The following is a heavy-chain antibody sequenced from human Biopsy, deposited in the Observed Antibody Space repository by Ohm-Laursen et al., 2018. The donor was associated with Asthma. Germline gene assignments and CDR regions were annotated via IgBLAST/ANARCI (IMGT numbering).Heavy chain of an antibody. J-gene: IGHJ6*02. CDR3: ARCQVGYSSGWSLLLKKIYYSGMDV. CDR2: IMTVFGTT. Sequence: SVKVSCKAPGGTFSNFAISWVRQAPGQGLEWLGGIMTVFGTTNYAQKFQGRVTITADESTSTAYMEVTSLRSEDTAIYYCARCQVGYSSGWSLLLKKIYYSGMDVWGQGTVATVSS. CDR1: GGTFSNFA. D-gene: IGHD6-19*01. V-gene: IGHV1-69*13.